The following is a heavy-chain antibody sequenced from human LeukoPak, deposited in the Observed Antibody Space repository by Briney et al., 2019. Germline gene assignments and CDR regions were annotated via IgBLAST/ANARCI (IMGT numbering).Heavy chain of an antibody. J-gene: IGHJ3*02. Sequence: PGRSLRLSCAASGFTFSSYGMHWVRQAPGRGLEWVALIWYDGRNKYYADSVKGRFTISRENAKNSFYLQMNNLRAGDTAVYYCARGADYSSSWYRESDAFDIWGQGTLVTVSS. CDR1: GFTFSSYG. CDR2: IWYDGRNK. V-gene: IGHV3-33*01. D-gene: IGHD6-13*01. CDR3: ARGADYSSSWYRESDAFDI.